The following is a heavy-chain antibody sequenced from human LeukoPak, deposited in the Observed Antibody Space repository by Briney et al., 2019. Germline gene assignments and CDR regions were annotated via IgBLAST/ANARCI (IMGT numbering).Heavy chain of an antibody. CDR3: ARSGMFWSGYPYYFDY. D-gene: IGHD3-3*01. V-gene: IGHV3-30-3*01. CDR1: GFTLSSYA. Sequence: GGSLRLSCAASGFTLSSYAMHWVRQAPGKGLEWVAVISYDGSNKYYADSVKGRFTISRDNSKNTLYLQMNSLRAEDTAVYYCARSGMFWSGYPYYFDYWGQGTLVTVSS. CDR2: ISYDGSNK. J-gene: IGHJ4*02.